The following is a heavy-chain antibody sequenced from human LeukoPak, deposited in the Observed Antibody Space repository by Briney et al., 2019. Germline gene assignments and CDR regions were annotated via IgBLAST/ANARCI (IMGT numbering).Heavy chain of an antibody. CDR3: ARGLYYFDTIGYLYY. Sequence: GGSLRLSCAASGFTVSSNYMSWIRQAPGKGLEWVSVIYSGGSTYYADSVKGRFTISRDNSKNTLYLQMNSLRAEDTAVYYCARGLYYFDTIGYLYYWGQGALVTVSS. CDR1: GFTVSSNY. V-gene: IGHV3-53*01. J-gene: IGHJ4*02. CDR2: IYSGGST. D-gene: IGHD3-22*01.